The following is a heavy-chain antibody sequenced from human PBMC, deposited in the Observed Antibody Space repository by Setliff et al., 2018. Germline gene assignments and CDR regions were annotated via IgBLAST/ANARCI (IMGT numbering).Heavy chain of an antibody. CDR1: GFIFSNYG. CDR2: ISSAGSNK. J-gene: IGHJ4*02. CDR3: ARDAKIVVVHNPYYFDF. Sequence: HPGGSLRLSCAASGFIFSNYGMHWVRQAPGKGLEWVADISSAGSNKDYAASVEGRFIISRDNSKNTLFLQINSLRAEDTAVYYCARDAKIVVVHNPYYFDFWGQGTLVTVSS. V-gene: IGHV3-30*19. D-gene: IGHD3-22*01.